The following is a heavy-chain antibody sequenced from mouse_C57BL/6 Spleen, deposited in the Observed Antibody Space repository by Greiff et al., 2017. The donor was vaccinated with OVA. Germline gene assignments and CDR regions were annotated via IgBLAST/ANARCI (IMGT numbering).Heavy chain of an antibody. J-gene: IGHJ2*01. D-gene: IGHD2-2*01. V-gene: IGHV1-54*01. Sequence: QVHVKQSGAELVRPGTSVKVSCKASGYAFTNYLIEWVKQRPGQGLEWIGVINPGSGGTNYNEKFKGKATLTADKSSSTAYMQLSSLTSEDSAVYFCARMVTTGYYFDYWGQGTTLTVSS. CDR1: GYAFTNYL. CDR3: ARMVTTGYYFDY. CDR2: INPGSGGT.